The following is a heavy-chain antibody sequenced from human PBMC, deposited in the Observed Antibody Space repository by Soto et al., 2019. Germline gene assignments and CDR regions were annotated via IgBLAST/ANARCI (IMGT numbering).Heavy chain of an antibody. CDR1: GFSLSNARMG. CDR2: IFSNDEK. V-gene: IGHV2-26*01. D-gene: IGHD3-16*01. CDR3: ARIVLNYDYVWGSFYH. Sequence: SGPTLVNPTETLTLTCTVSGFSLSNARMGVSWIRQPPGKALEWLAHIFSNDEKSYSTSLKSRLTISKDTSKSQVVLTMTNMDPVDTATYYCARIVLNYDYVWGSFYHWGQGTPVTVSS. J-gene: IGHJ5*02.